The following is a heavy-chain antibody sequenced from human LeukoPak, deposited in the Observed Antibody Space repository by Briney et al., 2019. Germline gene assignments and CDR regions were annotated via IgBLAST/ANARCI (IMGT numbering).Heavy chain of an antibody. CDR3: ASIDYSTSY. Sequence: GGSLRLSCAASGFTFSSYWMSWVRQAPGKGLEWVAVISYDGSNKYYADSVKGRFTISRDNSKNTLYLQMNSLRAEDTAVYYCASIDYSTSYWGQGTLVTVSS. V-gene: IGHV3-30*03. J-gene: IGHJ4*02. CDR1: GFTFSSYW. D-gene: IGHD4-11*01. CDR2: ISYDGSNK.